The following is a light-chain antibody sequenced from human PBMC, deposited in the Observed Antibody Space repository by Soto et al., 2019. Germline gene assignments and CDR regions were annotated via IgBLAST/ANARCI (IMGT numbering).Light chain of an antibody. Sequence: DIQMTQSPSSLSASVGDGVTITCRASQSISSYLNWYQQKPGKAPKLLIYAASSLQSGVPSRFSGSGSGTDFPLTISSLQPEDFATYYCQQRYSTPPVTFGQGTRLEIK. J-gene: IGKJ5*01. CDR3: QQRYSTPPVT. CDR1: QSISSY. V-gene: IGKV1-39*01. CDR2: AAS.